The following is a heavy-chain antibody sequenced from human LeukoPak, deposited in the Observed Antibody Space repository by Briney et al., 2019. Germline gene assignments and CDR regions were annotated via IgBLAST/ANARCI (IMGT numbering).Heavy chain of an antibody. CDR2: IYHTGAT. D-gene: IGHD1-26*01. V-gene: IGHV4-4*09. Sequence: SETLSLTCTVSLGSITSYHWSWVRQPPGKRLEWMGHIYHTGATGFNPSLRRRVTASLDTSTNHFSLRLTSVTAADTAVYYCAALSASHWNFDYWGQGILVTVSS. J-gene: IGHJ4*02. CDR1: LGSITSYH. CDR3: AALSASHWNFDY.